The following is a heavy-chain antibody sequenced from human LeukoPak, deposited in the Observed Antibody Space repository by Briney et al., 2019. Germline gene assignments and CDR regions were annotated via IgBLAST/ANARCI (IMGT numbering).Heavy chain of an antibody. D-gene: IGHD3-22*01. CDR3: AREEYDSSGYYSLLY. V-gene: IGHV3-11*04. Sequence: KPGGSLRLSCAASGFTFSDYYMSWIRQAPGKGLEWVSYISSNGSTIYYADSVKGRFTISRDNAKNSLYLQMNSLRAEDTAVYYCAREEYDSSGYYSLLYWGQGTLVTVSS. CDR1: GFTFSDYY. J-gene: IGHJ4*02. CDR2: ISSNGSTI.